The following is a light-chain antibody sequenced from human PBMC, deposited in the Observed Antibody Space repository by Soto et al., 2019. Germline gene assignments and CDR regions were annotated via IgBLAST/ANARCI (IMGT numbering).Light chain of an antibody. J-gene: IGLJ2*01. Sequence: QSALTQPPSVSGSPGQSVTISCTGTSSDVCSYNRVSWYHQPPGTAPKLMISEVSNRPSGVPDRFSGSKSGNTASLTISGLQAEDEGDYYCSSYTSSSTFVFGGGTKLTVL. CDR1: SSDVCSYNR. CDR2: EVS. V-gene: IGLV2-18*02. CDR3: SSYTSSSTFV.